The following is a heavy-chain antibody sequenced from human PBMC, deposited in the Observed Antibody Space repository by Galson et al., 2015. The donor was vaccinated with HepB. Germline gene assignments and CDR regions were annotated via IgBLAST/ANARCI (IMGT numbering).Heavy chain of an antibody. Sequence: SLRLSCAASGFTVSSNYMNWVRQAPGKGLEWVSVIYSGGNTYYADSVNGRFTISRDNSKNTLYLQMDGLRAEDTAVYYCAREGPNYYGSGWFDPWGQGTLFTVSS. CDR3: AREGPNYYGSGWFDP. D-gene: IGHD3-10*01. J-gene: IGHJ5*02. V-gene: IGHV3-66*01. CDR1: GFTVSSNY. CDR2: IYSGGNT.